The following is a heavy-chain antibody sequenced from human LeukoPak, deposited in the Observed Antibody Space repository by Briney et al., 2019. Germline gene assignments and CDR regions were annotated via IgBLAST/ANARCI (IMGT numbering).Heavy chain of an antibody. Sequence: EALSLTCTVSGGSISSSSFYWGWIRQPPGKGLEWIGYIYYSGSTYYNPSLKSRVTISVDTSKNQFSLKLSSVTAADTAVYYCARHVAAAGDRIDYWGQGTLVTVSS. J-gene: IGHJ4*02. D-gene: IGHD6-13*01. CDR3: ARHVAAAGDRIDY. V-gene: IGHV4-39*01. CDR2: IYYSGST. CDR1: GGSISSSSFY.